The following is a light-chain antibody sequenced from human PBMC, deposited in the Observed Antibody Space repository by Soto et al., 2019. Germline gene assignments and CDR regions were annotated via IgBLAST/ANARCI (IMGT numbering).Light chain of an antibody. CDR1: SSNIGSQY. J-gene: IGLJ2*01. Sequence: QSVLTQPPSTSGTRGQSVTISCSGASSNIGSQYVSWYQHVTGTAPKLVIYRNNQRPSGVPDRFSGSKSGTSASLAISGLRSEDEADYFCVAWDDSLRGVFFGGGTKLTVL. V-gene: IGLV1-47*01. CDR3: VAWDDSLRGVF. CDR2: RNN.